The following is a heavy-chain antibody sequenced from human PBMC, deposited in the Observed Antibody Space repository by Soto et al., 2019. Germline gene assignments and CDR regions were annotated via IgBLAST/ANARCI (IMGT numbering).Heavy chain of an antibody. CDR2: IYYSGST. D-gene: IGHD4-17*01. CDR1: GGSLSSYY. V-gene: IGHV4-59*08. J-gene: IGHJ4*02. CDR3: VRRYGGTLDY. Sequence: QVQLQESGPGLVKPSETLSLTCTVSGGSLSSYYWSWIRQPPGKGLEWIGYIYYSGSTNYNPSLKSRVTISVDTSKNQFSLKLSSVTAADTAVYYCVRRYGGTLDYWGQGTLVTVSS.